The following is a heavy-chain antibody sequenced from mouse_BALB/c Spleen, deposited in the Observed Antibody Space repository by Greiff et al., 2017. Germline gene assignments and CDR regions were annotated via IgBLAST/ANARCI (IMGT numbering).Heavy chain of an antibody. Sequence: EVNVVESGGGLVQPGGSLRLSCATSGFTFSDFYMEWVRQPPVKRLEWIAASRNKANDYTTEYSASVKGRFIVSRDTSQSILYLQMNALRAEDTAIYYCARATYGNYVGYAMDYWGQGTSVTVSS. J-gene: IGHJ4*01. V-gene: IGHV7-1*02. D-gene: IGHD2-10*02. CDR1: GFTFSDFY. CDR2: SRNKANDYTT. CDR3: ARATYGNYVGYAMDY.